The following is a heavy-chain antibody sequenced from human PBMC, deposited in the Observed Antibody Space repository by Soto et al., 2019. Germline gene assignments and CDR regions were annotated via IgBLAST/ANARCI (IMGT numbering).Heavy chain of an antibody. D-gene: IGHD3-3*01. CDR3: AKEKNRIFFY. Sequence: GGSLRLSCAGSGFTFNDHTMHWVRQIPGKGLEWVSLITWDGDSAFYADSVKGRYTISRDNSKNSLYLQMDSLRTEDTALYYCAKEKNRIFFYCGQGTLATVSS. CDR1: GFTFNDHT. J-gene: IGHJ4*02. CDR2: ITWDGDSA. V-gene: IGHV3-43*01.